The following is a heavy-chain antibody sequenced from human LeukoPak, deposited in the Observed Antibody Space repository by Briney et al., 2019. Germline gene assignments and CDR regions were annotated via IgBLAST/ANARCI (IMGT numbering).Heavy chain of an antibody. Sequence: SETLSLTCAVYGGSFSGYYWSWIRQPPGKGLEWIGEINHSGSTNYNPSLKSRVTISVDTSKNQFFLKLSSVTAADTAVYYCARGSRLGYCSSTSCYNWFDPWGQGTLVTVSS. D-gene: IGHD2-2*01. J-gene: IGHJ5*02. CDR3: ARGSRLGYCSSTSCYNWFDP. CDR2: INHSGST. V-gene: IGHV4-34*01. CDR1: GGSFSGYY.